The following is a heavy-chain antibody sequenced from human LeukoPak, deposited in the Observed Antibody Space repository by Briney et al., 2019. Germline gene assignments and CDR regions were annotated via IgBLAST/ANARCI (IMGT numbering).Heavy chain of an antibody. J-gene: IGHJ4*02. Sequence: PGGSLRLSCAASGFTFSSYAMSWVRQAPGNGLEWVSAISGSGGSTYYADSVKGRFTISRDNSKNTLYLQMNSLRAEDTAVYYCAKKLKGTYGSGTIDYWGQGTLVTVSS. CDR3: AKKLKGTYGSGTIDY. CDR2: ISGSGGST. D-gene: IGHD3-10*01. V-gene: IGHV3-23*01. CDR1: GFTFSSYA.